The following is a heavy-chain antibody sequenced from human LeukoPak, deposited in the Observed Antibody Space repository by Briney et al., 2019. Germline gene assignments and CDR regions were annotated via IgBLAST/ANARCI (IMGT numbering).Heavy chain of an antibody. D-gene: IGHD3-10*02. V-gene: IGHV1-2*04. J-gene: IGHJ4*02. CDR3: ARAQDTMLVEY. CDR1: GYTSTGYY. CDR2: INPNSGGT. Sequence: GASVKVSFKASGYTSTGYYMHWVRQAPGQGLEWMGWINPNSGGTNYAQKFQGWVTMTRDTSISTAYMELSRLRSDDTAVYYCARAQDTMLVEYWGQGTLVTVSS.